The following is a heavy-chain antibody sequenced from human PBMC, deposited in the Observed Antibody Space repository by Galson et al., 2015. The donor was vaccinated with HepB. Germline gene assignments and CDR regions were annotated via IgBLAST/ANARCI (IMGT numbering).Heavy chain of an antibody. Sequence: PALVKPTQTLTLTCTFSGFSLTTSGVGVAWIRQPPGKALEWLGFIYWDDDKRYSPSLKSRLTITGDTSKDQVVLTMTNMDPIDTGTYYCAHTTLLFFHSSGLYGGEYFRHWGQGTLVTVSS. CDR1: GFSLTTSGVG. V-gene: IGHV2-5*02. CDR2: IYWDDDK. D-gene: IGHD6-19*01. J-gene: IGHJ1*01. CDR3: AHTTLLFFHSSGLYGGEYFRH.